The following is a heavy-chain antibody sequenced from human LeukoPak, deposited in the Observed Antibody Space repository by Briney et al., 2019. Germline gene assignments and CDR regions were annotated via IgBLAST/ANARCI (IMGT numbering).Heavy chain of an antibody. D-gene: IGHD3-3*01. Sequence: GGSLRLSCAASGFTFSSYWMSWVRQAPGKGLEWVAVISYDGSNKYYADSVKGRFTISRDNSKNTLYLQMNSLRAEDTAVYYCARVPYDFWSGYYTNYYYYGMDVWGQGTTVTVSS. V-gene: IGHV3-30-3*01. J-gene: IGHJ6*02. CDR2: ISYDGSNK. CDR3: ARVPYDFWSGYYTNYYYYGMDV. CDR1: GFTFSSYW.